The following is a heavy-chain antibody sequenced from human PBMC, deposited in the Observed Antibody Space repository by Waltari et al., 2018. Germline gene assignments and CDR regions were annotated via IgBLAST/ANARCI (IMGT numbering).Heavy chain of an antibody. D-gene: IGHD6-13*01. J-gene: IGHJ4*02. V-gene: IGHV1-69-2*01. Sequence: EVQLVQSGAEVKKPGATVKISCKASGYTFTDYYMHWVQQAPGKGLEWMGRVDPEDGETMYAEKFQGRGTITADTSTDTAYMELSSLRSEDTAVYYCAIAFPSSWYEYFDYWGQGTLVTVSS. CDR1: GYTFTDYY. CDR3: AIAFPSSWYEYFDY. CDR2: VDPEDGET.